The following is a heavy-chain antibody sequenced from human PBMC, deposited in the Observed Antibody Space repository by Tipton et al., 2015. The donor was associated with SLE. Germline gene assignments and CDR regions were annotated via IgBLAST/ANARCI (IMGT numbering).Heavy chain of an antibody. V-gene: IGHV3-7*01. D-gene: IGHD2-21*02. Sequence: SLRLSCAASGFTFGNYWMSWVRQAPGKGLEWVANIKHDGSEKYYTDSVKGRFTISRDKSKNTLFLQMNSLRPEDTAVYYCAREGGDLDAFDIWGQGTMVTVSS. CDR3: AREGGDLDAFDI. CDR2: IKHDGSEK. CDR1: GFTFGNYW. J-gene: IGHJ3*02.